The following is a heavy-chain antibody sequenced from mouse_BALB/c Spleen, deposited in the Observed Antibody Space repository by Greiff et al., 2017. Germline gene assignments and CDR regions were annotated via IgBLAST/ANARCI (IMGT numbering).Heavy chain of an antibody. Sequence: QVQLQQSGPGLVQPSQSLSITCTVSGFSLTSYGVHWVRQSPGKGLEWLGVIWSGGSTDYNAAFISRLSISKDNSKSQVFFKMNSLQANDTAIYYCARNYGYRFWFAYWGQGTLVTVSA. CDR3: ARNYGYRFWFAY. J-gene: IGHJ3*01. CDR2: IWSGGST. D-gene: IGHD1-2*01. V-gene: IGHV2-2*02. CDR1: GFSLTSYG.